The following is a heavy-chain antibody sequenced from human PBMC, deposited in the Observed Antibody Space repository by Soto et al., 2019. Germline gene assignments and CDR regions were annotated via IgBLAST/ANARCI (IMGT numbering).Heavy chain of an antibody. V-gene: IGHV4-39*01. CDR1: GGSITSSDYY. J-gene: IGHJ5*02. CDR2: IYYSGHT. CDR3: AGNRGISAAGKQGWFDA. Sequence: PSETLSLTCTLSGGSITSSDYYWGWLRQPPGKGLEWIGSIYYSGHTYFNVSLRSRVSISIDTSKHQFSLTLSSMTAADTAIYSCAGNRGISAAGKQGWFDAWGQGTMVTVSS. D-gene: IGHD6-13*01.